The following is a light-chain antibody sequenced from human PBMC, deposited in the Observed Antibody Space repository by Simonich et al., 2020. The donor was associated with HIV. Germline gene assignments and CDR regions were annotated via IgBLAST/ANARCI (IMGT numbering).Light chain of an antibody. Sequence: EIVMTQSPATLSVSPGERATLSCRASQNIAGNLAWYQHKPGQAPRILIYYASTRATGVPARFSGSGFGTDFTLTISSMQSEDFAVYYCQQYNNWPSPFTFGPGTEVDIK. V-gene: IGKV3-15*01. CDR1: QNIAGN. CDR3: QQYNNWPSPFT. J-gene: IGKJ3*01. CDR2: YAS.